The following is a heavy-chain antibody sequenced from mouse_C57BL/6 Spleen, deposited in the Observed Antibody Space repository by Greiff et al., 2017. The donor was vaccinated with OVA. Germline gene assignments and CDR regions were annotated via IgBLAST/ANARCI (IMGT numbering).Heavy chain of an antibody. CDR3: ARDYYGSSLYAMDY. J-gene: IGHJ4*01. CDR1: GYTFTSYD. CDR2: IYPRDGST. Sequence: VQLQQSGPELVKPGASVKLSCKASGYTFTSYDINWVKQRPGQGLEWIGWIYPRDGSTKYNEKFKGKATLTVDTSSSTAYMELHSLTSEDSAVYVYARDYYGSSLYAMDYWGQGTSVTVSS. D-gene: IGHD1-1*01. V-gene: IGHV1-85*01.